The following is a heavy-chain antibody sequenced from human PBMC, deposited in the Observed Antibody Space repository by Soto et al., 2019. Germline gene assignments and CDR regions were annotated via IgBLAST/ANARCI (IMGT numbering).Heavy chain of an antibody. CDR1: GFTFSSYN. CDR2: ITSSSSYI. D-gene: IGHD4-17*01. CDR3: ARVSDYGNCARASWFDP. Sequence: EVQLVESGGGLVKPGGSLRLSCAASGFTFSSYNMNWVRQAPGKGLEWVSSITSSSSYIYNADSVKGRFTISRDNAKTSLYLQMNSLRAEDTAVYYCARVSDYGNCARASWFDPWGQGTLVTVSS. J-gene: IGHJ5*02. V-gene: IGHV3-21*06.